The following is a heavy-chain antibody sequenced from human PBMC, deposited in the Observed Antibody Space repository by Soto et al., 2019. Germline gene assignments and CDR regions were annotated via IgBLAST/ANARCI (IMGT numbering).Heavy chain of an antibody. CDR3: AREGPYYYASRMDV. V-gene: IGHV3-53*04. J-gene: IGHJ6*02. Sequence: EVQLVESGGGLVQPGGSLRLSCVASGIPVSSNYMTWVRQAPGKGLEWVSVLHSGGDTYYANSVKGRFTTSRHDSTNTLFLQMNSLTAEDTAVYYCAREGPYYYASRMDVWGQGTTVTVSS. CDR1: GIPVSSNY. CDR2: LHSGGDT. D-gene: IGHD3-10*01.